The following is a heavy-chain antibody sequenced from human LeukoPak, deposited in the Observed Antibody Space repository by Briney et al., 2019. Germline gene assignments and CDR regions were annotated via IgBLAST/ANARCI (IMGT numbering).Heavy chain of an antibody. J-gene: IGHJ4*02. V-gene: IGHV4-34*12. Sequence: SETLSLTCAVYGGSFSGYYWSWIRQPPGKGLEWIASMFYSGNTYYNPSLKSRVTMSVDTTENQFSLKLSSVTAADTAVYYCARHVVGNYDLLSFNYWGQGSLVTVSS. CDR3: ARHVVGNYDLLSFNY. CDR1: GGSFSGYY. D-gene: IGHD2-21*01. CDR2: MFYSGNT.